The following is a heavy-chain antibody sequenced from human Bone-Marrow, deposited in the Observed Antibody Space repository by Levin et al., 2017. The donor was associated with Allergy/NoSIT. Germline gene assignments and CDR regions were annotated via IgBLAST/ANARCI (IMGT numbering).Heavy chain of an antibody. CDR1: GFTFSTMG. CDR2: IASSGTST. D-gene: IGHD3-22*01. V-gene: IGHV3-23*05. J-gene: IGHJ5*01. CDR3: AKPRPSGWPDS. Sequence: RAGGSLRLSCAASGFTFSTMGMHWVRQAPGKGLEWVSNIASSGTSTYYADSVKGRFTVSRDNSKNTLYLQMSSLRVEDTAVYYCAKPRPSGWPDSWGQGTLVTVSS.